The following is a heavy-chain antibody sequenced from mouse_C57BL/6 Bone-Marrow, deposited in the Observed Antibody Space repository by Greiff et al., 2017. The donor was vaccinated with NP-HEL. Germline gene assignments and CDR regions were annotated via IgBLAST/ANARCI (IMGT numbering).Heavy chain of an antibody. J-gene: IGHJ1*03. D-gene: IGHD1-1*01. CDR1: GYSITSGYY. CDR2: ISYDGSN. V-gene: IGHV3-6*01. Sequence: EVKLQESGPGLVKPSQSLSLTCSVTGYSITSGYYWNWIRQFPGNKLEWMGYISYDGSNNYNPSLKNRISITRDTSKNQFFLKLNSVTTEDTATYYCAKDYPYYYGSSLWYFDVWGTGTTVTVSS. CDR3: AKDYPYYYGSSLWYFDV.